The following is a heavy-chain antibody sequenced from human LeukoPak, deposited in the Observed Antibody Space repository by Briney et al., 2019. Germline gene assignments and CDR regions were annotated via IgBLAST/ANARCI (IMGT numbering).Heavy chain of an antibody. CDR3: AREDRWMGGFDY. CDR1: GFTLSSDY. V-gene: IGHV3-66*01. CDR2: IYSADTT. D-gene: IGHD2-15*01. Sequence: GGSLRLSCAASGFTLSSDYMTWVRQAPGKGLEWVSLIYSADTTYYADSGRGRFPLPRDNTKNSLYLKMNSLRAEDSAVYYCAREDRWMGGFDYWGQGTQFTVSS. J-gene: IGHJ4*02.